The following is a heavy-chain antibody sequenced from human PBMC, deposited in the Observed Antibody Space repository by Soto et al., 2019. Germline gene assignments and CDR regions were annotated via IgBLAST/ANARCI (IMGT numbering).Heavy chain of an antibody. D-gene: IGHD5-12*01. J-gene: IGHJ6*02. CDR1: GFTFSGYW. CDR3: ARGEMATIDHYYFYGMDV. V-gene: IGHV3-74*01. Sequence: GGSLRLSCAASGFTFSGYWMHWVRQAPGKGLVWVARINSDGSNTTYADSVKGRFTISRDNAKNTLFLQMNSLRADDTAVYYCARGEMATIDHYYFYGMDVWGQGT. CDR2: INSDGSNT.